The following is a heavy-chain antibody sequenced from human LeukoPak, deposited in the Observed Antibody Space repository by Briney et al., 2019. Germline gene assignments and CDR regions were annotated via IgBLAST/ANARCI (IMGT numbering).Heavy chain of an antibody. J-gene: IGHJ4*02. Sequence: SETLSLTCTVSGAFITSGTYYWNWIRQPAGKGLEWIGRIYIGGSTNYNPSLKSRVTISLDTSQNQFSLKLTSLTAADTAVYYCASHYGDSYFGFWGQGTLVTVSS. D-gene: IGHD4-17*01. CDR2: IYIGGST. CDR3: ASHYGDSYFGF. V-gene: IGHV4-61*02. CDR1: GAFITSGTYY.